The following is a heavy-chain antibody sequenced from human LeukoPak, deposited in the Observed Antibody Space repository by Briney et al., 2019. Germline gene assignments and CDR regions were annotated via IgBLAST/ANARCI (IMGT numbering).Heavy chain of an antibody. V-gene: IGHV4-59*01. CDR3: ARGVRGATFYWYFDL. D-gene: IGHD1-26*01. Sequence: SETLSLTCTVSGGSISSYYWSWIRQPPGKGLEWIGYIYYSGTTNYNPSLKSRVTISVDTSKNQFSLKLSSVTAADTAVYYCARGVRGATFYWYFDLWGRGTRVTVSS. J-gene: IGHJ2*01. CDR2: IYYSGTT. CDR1: GGSISSYY.